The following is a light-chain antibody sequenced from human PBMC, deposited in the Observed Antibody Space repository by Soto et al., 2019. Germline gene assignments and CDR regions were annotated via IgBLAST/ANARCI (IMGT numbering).Light chain of an antibody. CDR2: GAS. V-gene: IGKV3-20*01. J-gene: IGKJ4*01. Sequence: EIVLTQSPGTLSLSPGERATLSCRASQSVSSSYLAWYQQKPGQAPRLLIYGASSRATGIPDRFSGSGSGTDFTLTISRLEPEDVAVYYCQQYGSSPLVTFGGGTKVEIK. CDR1: QSVSSSY. CDR3: QQYGSSPLVT.